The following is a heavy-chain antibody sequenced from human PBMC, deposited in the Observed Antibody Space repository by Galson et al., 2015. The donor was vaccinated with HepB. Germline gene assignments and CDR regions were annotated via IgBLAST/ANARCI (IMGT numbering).Heavy chain of an antibody. CDR2: ISGSGGST. CDR3: AKDLSLRFSLGY. D-gene: IGHD3-3*01. CDR1: GFTFSSYA. V-gene: IGHV3-23*01. Sequence: SLRLSCAASGFTFSSYAMSWVRQAPGKGLEWVSAISGSGGSTYYADSVQGRFTISRDNSKNTLYLQMNSLRAEDTAVYYCAKDLSLRFSLGYWGQRTLVTVSS. J-gene: IGHJ4*02.